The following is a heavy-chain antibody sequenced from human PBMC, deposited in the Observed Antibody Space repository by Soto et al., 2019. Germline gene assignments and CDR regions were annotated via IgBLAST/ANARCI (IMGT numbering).Heavy chain of an antibody. V-gene: IGHV3-33*01. CDR3: ARDDEYSGNGMDV. CDR1: EFTFSNYG. D-gene: IGHD3-10*01. Sequence: QVQLVESGGGVVQPGRSLRLSCAASEFTFSNYGMHWVRQAPGQGLEWVAVILNDGSNRYHADSVKDRFTISRDNSKNTLYLQMNSLRAEDTAVYCCARDDEYSGNGMDVWGQGTRVTVS. CDR2: ILNDGSNR. J-gene: IGHJ6*02.